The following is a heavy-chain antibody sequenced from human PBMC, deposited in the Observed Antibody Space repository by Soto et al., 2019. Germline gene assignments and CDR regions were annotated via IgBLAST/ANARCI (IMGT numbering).Heavy chain of an antibody. Sequence: GASVKVSCKASGYTFTSYGISWVRQAPGQGLEWMGWISAYNGNTNYAQKLQGRVTMTTDTSTSTAYMELRSLRSDDTAVYYCARDEDYYGSGSYGPYYYYGMDVWGQGTTVTVS. CDR1: GYTFTSYG. CDR3: ARDEDYYGSGSYGPYYYYGMDV. CDR2: ISAYNGNT. D-gene: IGHD3-10*01. V-gene: IGHV1-18*01. J-gene: IGHJ6*02.